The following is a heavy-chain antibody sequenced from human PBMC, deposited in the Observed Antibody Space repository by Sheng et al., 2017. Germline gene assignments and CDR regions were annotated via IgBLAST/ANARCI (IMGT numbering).Heavy chain of an antibody. J-gene: IGHJ5*02. D-gene: IGHD2-2*01. CDR2: INHSGST. CDR3: ARGRIVVVPRRNWFDP. CDR1: GGSFSGYY. V-gene: IGHV4-34*01. Sequence: QVQLQQWGAGLLKPSETLSLTCAVYGGSFSGYYWSWIRQPPGKGLEWIGEINHSGSTNYNPSLKSRVTISVDTSKNQFSLKLSSVTAADTAVYYCARGRIVVVPRRNWFDPWGQGTLVTVSS.